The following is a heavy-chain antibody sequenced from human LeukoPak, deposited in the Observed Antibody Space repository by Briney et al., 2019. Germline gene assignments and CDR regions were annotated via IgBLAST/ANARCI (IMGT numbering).Heavy chain of an antibody. J-gene: IGHJ3*02. V-gene: IGHV3-30-3*01. CDR3: ARDLGYSGQVEAFDI. D-gene: IGHD5-12*01. CDR2: ISYDGSNK. CDR1: GFTFSSYA. Sequence: PGRSLRLSCAASGFTFSSYAMHWVRQAPGKGLEWVAVISYDGSNKYYADSVKGRFTISRDNSKNTLYLQMNSLRAEDTAVYYCARDLGYSGQVEAFDIWGQGTMVTVSS.